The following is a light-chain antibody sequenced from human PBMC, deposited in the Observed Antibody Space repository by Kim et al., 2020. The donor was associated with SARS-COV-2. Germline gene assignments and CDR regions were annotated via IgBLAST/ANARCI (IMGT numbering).Light chain of an antibody. Sequence: QSALTQPRSVSGSPGQSVTISCTGTSGDVGGYKSVSWYQLHPGKAPKLMIYDVSKRPSGIPDRFSGSKSGNTASLTISGLQAEDEADYYCCSFLGSPVFGGGTQLTVL. CDR3: CSFLGSPV. V-gene: IGLV2-11*01. CDR1: SGDVGGYKS. J-gene: IGLJ2*01. CDR2: DVS.